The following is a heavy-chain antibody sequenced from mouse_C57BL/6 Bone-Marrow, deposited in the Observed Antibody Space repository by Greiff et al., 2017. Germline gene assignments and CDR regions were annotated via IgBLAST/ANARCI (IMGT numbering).Heavy chain of an antibody. CDR2: ISSGGSYT. Sequence: EVMLVESGGDLVKPGGSLKLSCAASGFTFSSYGMSWVRQTPDKRLEWVATISSGGSYTYYPDSVKGRFTISRDNAKNTLYLQMSSLKSEDTAMYYCARHVLASWFAYWGQGTLVTVSA. V-gene: IGHV5-6*01. CDR1: GFTFSSYG. CDR3: ARHVLASWFAY. J-gene: IGHJ3*01.